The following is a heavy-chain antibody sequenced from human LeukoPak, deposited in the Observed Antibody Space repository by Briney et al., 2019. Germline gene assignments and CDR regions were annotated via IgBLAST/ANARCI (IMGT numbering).Heavy chain of an antibody. V-gene: IGHV4-59*08. D-gene: IGHD6-19*01. Sequence: SETLSLTCNVSGGSISSHYWSWIRQPPGKGLEWIGYIHNSGVTKYNPSLKSRVTTSVDTSKNQFSLKLSSVTAADTAVYYCARHRYSSGWSDYDYWGQGTLVTVSS. CDR1: GGSISSHY. J-gene: IGHJ4*02. CDR2: IHNSGVT. CDR3: ARHRYSSGWSDYDY.